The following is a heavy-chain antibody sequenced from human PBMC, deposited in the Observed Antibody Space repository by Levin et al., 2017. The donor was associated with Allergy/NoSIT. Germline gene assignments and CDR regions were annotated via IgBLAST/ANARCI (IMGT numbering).Heavy chain of an antibody. CDR2: IYYDGSA. V-gene: IGHV4-39*07. Sequence: SETLSLTCTVSGGSISDDSYYWAWVRQPPGKGLEWVGSIYYDGSAYYNPSLKTRLTISVDTSKNQFSLRVNSVIAADTAVYYCAGFSSVYGTFDIWGQGTMVTVSS. D-gene: IGHD6-6*01. CDR1: GGSISDDSYY. J-gene: IGHJ3*02. CDR3: AGFSSVYGTFDI.